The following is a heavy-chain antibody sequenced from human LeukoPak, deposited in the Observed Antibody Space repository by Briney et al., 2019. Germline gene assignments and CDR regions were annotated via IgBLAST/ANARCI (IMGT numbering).Heavy chain of an antibody. D-gene: IGHD2-15*01. CDR2: ISSSSSYI. V-gene: IGHV3-21*01. CDR1: GFTFSDHH. Sequence: GGSLRLSCAASGFTFSDHHMDWVRQAPGKGLEWVSFISSSSSYIYYADSVKGRFTISRDNARNSLYLQMNSLRAEDTAVYYCAREMRSDDYWGQGTLVTVSS. J-gene: IGHJ4*02. CDR3: AREMRSDDY.